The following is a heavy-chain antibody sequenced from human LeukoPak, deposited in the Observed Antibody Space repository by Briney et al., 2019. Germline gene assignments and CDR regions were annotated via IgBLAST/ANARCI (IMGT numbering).Heavy chain of an antibody. CDR3: ARDLFYYYDSSPFDY. D-gene: IGHD3-22*01. CDR1: GFTFSSYS. J-gene: IGHJ4*02. V-gene: IGHV3-21*01. CDR2: IGSSSSYI. Sequence: GGSLRLSCAASGFTFSSYSMNWVRQAPGKGLEWVSSIGSSSSYIYYADSVKGRFTISRDNAKNSLYLQMNSLRAEDTAVYYCARDLFYYYDSSPFDYWGQGTLVTVSS.